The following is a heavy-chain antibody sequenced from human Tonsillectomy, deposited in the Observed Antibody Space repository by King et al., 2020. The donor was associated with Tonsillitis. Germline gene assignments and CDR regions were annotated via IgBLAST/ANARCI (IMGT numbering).Heavy chain of an antibody. Sequence: DVQLVESGGGLVQPGGSLRLSCAASGFTFSNYAMSWVRQAPGKGLVWLSAIIGSGGSTYYADPVKGRFPISRDNSKNTLYLQMNSLRAEDTAVYYCAKGGDYSNYVGYYYYYMDVWGKGTTVTVPS. CDR3: AKGGDYSNYVGYYYYYMDV. D-gene: IGHD4-11*01. V-gene: IGHV3-23*04. J-gene: IGHJ6*03. CDR1: GFTFSNYA. CDR2: IIGSGGST.